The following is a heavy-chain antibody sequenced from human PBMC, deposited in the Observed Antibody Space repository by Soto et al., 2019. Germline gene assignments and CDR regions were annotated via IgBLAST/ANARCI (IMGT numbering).Heavy chain of an antibody. CDR2: ISSSSSYI. J-gene: IGHJ6*02. CDR3: ARDPSRDLLYYYGSGSKGGMDV. V-gene: IGHV3-21*01. Sequence: EVQLVESGGGLVKPGGSLRLSCAASGFTFSSYSMNWVRQAPGKGLEWVSSISSSSSYIYYADSVKGRFTISRDNAKNSLYLQMNSLRAEDTAVYYCARDPSRDLLYYYGSGSKGGMDVWGQGTTVTVSS. CDR1: GFTFSSYS. D-gene: IGHD3-10*01.